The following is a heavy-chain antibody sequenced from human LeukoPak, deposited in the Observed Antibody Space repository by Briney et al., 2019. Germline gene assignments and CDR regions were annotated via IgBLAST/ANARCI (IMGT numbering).Heavy chain of an antibody. CDR2: IYSDGST. J-gene: IGHJ5*02. V-gene: IGHV3-66*01. CDR3: ARDPSAVRANTYA. CDR1: GFTVSNNL. Sequence: GGSLRLSCAASGFTVSNNLMNWVRQAPGKGLEWVSLIYSDGSTYYADSVKGRFTISRDHSKNTLYPQMNSLRAEDTAVYYCARDPSAVRANTYAWGQGNLVTVSS. D-gene: IGHD2-2*01.